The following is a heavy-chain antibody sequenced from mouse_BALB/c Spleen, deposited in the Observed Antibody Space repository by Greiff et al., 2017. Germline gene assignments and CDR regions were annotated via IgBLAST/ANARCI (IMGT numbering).Heavy chain of an antibody. V-gene: IGHV5-12-1*01. CDR2: ISSGGGST. CDR3: ARPLITGAMDY. D-gene: IGHD2-4*01. CDR1: GFTFSSYD. Sequence: EVKLVESGGGLVKPGGSLKLSCAASGFTFSSYDMSWVRQTPEKRLEWVAYISSGGGSTYYPDTVKGRFTISRDNAKNTLYLQMSSLKSEDTAMYYCARPLITGAMDYWGQGTSVTVSS. J-gene: IGHJ4*01.